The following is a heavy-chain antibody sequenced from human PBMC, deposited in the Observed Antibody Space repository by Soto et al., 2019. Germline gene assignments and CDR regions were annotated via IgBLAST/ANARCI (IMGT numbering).Heavy chain of an antibody. CDR2: MNPNSGNT. J-gene: IGHJ4*02. CDR3: ARATVTRDHDY. Sequence: GASVKVSCKASGYTFTSYDINWVRQATGQGLEWMGWMNPNSGNTGYARKFQGRVTMTRNTSISTAYMELSSLRSEDTAVYYCARATVTRDHDYWGQGTLVTVSS. CDR1: GYTFTSYD. V-gene: IGHV1-8*01. D-gene: IGHD4-4*01.